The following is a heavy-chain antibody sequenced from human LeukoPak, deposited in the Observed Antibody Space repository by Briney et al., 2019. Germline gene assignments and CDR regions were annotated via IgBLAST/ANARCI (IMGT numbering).Heavy chain of an antibody. CDR2: IWYDGSNK. V-gene: IGHV3-33*01. D-gene: IGHD3-10*01. J-gene: IGHJ4*02. CDR3: ARDTRSRDYFDY. CDR1: GFTFSSYG. Sequence: GGSLRLSCAASGFTFSSYGMHWVRQAPGKGLEWVAVIWYDGSNKHYADSVKGRFTISRDNSKNTLYLQMNSLRAEDTAVYYCARDTRSRDYFDYWGQGTLVTVSS.